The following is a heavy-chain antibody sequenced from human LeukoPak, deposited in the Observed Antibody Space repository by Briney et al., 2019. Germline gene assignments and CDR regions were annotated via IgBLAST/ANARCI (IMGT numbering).Heavy chain of an antibody. CDR3: AGPGGYYYYYGTDV. V-gene: IGHV3-66*02. J-gene: IGHJ6*02. Sequence: PGGSLRLSCAASGFTVSSNYMSWVRQAPGKGLEWVSVIYSGGSTYYAGSVKGRFTISRDNSKNTLYLQMNSLRAEDTAVYYCAGPGGYYYYYGTDVWGQGTTVTVSS. CDR1: GFTVSSNY. CDR2: IYSGGST. D-gene: IGHD3-10*01.